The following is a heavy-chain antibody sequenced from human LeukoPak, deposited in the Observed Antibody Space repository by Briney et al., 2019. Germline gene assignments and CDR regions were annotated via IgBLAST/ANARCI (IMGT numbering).Heavy chain of an antibody. J-gene: IGHJ4*02. CDR2: IYYSGST. V-gene: IGHV4-59*01. CDR3: ARSPGSGYYVIDY. CDR1: GGSISSYY. D-gene: IGHD3-22*01. Sequence: SETLSLTCTVSGGSISSYYWSWTRQPPGKGLEWIGYIYYSGSTNYNPSLKSRVTISVDTSKNQFSLKLSSVTAADTAVYYCARSPGSGYYVIDYWGQGTLVTVSS.